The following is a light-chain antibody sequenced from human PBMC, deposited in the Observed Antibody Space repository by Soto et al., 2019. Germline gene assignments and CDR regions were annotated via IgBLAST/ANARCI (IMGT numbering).Light chain of an antibody. CDR3: QSWGSGILV. V-gene: IGLV4-69*01. Sequence: QPVLTQSPSASASLGASVNLTCTLSSGHSNYSIAWDQQQSEKGPRYLMKLNSDGSHSTGDVIPDRSSGSSAGAERYLTIARLQDEDEADYCCQSWGSGILVFGGGTKVTVL. CDR1: SGHSNYS. CDR2: LNSDGSH. J-gene: IGLJ2*01.